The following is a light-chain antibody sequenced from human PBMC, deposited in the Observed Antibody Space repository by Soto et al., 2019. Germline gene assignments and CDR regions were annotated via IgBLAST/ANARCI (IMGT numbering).Light chain of an antibody. CDR3: QQRSNWPQT. J-gene: IGKJ1*01. Sequence: EIVLTQSPGTLSLSPGERATLSCRASQSVARNYLAWYQHKPGQAPRLLIYESSNRATGIAARFSGSGSGTDFTLTISSREPEDFAVYDCQQRSNWPQTFGQGTKVDIK. CDR1: QSVARNY. CDR2: ESS. V-gene: IGKV3-11*01.